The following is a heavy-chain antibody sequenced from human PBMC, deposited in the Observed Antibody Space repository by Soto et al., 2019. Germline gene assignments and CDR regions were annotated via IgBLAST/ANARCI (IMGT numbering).Heavy chain of an antibody. CDR2: FYYGETT. CDR3: ARGTYCGSDCYWTLDY. J-gene: IGHJ4*02. Sequence: SETLSLTCTVAGASISAYFWTCIRQPPGKGLEWIGYFYYGETTNKKSSLNSRFTVSVDTSKSQFSLKVTSVTTADTAVYYCARGTYCGSDCYWTLDYWGQGKMVTVSS. D-gene: IGHD2-21*02. CDR1: GASISAYF. V-gene: IGHV4-59*01.